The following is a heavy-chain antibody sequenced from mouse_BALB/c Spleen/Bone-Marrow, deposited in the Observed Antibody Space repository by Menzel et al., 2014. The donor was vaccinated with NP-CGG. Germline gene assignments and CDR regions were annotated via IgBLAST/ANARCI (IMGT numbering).Heavy chain of an antibody. CDR2: IRNKANGYTT. V-gene: IGHV7-3*02. D-gene: IGHD2-12*01. CDR1: GFTFTDYY. CDR3: ARNYDGAMDY. J-gene: IGHJ4*01. Sequence: VMLVESGGGLVQPGGSLRLSCATSGFTFTDYYMSWVRQPPGKALEWLGFIRNKANGYTTEYSASVKGRFTISRDNSQSILYLQMNTLRAEDSATYYCARNYDGAMDYWGQGTSVTVSS.